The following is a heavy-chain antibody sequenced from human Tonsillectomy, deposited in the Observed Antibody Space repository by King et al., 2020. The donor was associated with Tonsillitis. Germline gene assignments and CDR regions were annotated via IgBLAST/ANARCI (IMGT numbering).Heavy chain of an antibody. CDR1: GFTFSSYA. D-gene: IGHD3-10*01. Sequence: VQLVESGGGLVQPGGSLRLSCAASGFTFSSYAMSWVRQAPGKGLEWVSTISGSGGRTYHADSVKGRFTISRDNSKNTLYLQMNSLRAEDTAVYYCAKVPSSGSITMVRGGFDYWGQGTLVTVSS. CDR3: AKVPSSGSITMVRGGFDY. CDR2: ISGSGGRT. J-gene: IGHJ4*02. V-gene: IGHV3-23*04.